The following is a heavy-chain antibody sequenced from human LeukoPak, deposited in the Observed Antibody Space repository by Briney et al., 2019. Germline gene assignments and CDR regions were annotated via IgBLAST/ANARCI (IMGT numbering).Heavy chain of an antibody. V-gene: IGHV3-23*01. D-gene: IGHD4-17*01. CDR1: GFTFNTYA. CDR3: ARDQDYGDYVEAFDI. Sequence: GGSLRLSCAASGFTFNTYAMGWVRQAPGKGPEWVSSISGSGDYTPYADSVKGRFTISRDNAKNSLYLQMNSLRAEDTAVYYCARDQDYGDYVEAFDIWGQGTMVTVSS. J-gene: IGHJ3*02. CDR2: ISGSGDYT.